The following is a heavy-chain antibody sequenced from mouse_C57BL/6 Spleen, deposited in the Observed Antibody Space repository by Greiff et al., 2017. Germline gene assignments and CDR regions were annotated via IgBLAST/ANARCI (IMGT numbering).Heavy chain of an antibody. CDR1: GFTFSDYG. Sequence: EVQRVESGGGLVKPGGSLKLSCAASGFTFSDYGMHWVRQAPEQGLEWVAYISSGSSTIYYADTVKGRFTISRDNAKNTLFLQMTSLRSEDTAMYYCARGGSSYGGNFDYWGQGTTLTVSS. CDR3: ARGGSSYGGNFDY. D-gene: IGHD1-1*01. V-gene: IGHV5-17*01. J-gene: IGHJ2*01. CDR2: ISSGSSTI.